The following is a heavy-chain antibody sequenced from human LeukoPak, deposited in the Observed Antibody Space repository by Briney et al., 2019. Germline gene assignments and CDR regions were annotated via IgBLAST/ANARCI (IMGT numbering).Heavy chain of an antibody. CDR2: IYYSGST. J-gene: IGHJ4*02. V-gene: IGHV4-59*11. D-gene: IGHD2-2*01. CDR1: GGSISSHY. CDR3: ARSGNCSSTSCYNSLFDY. Sequence: PSETLSLTCTVSGGSISSHYWSWIRQPPGKGLEWIGYIYYSGSTNYNPSLKSRVTISVDTSKNQFSLKLSSVTAADTAVYYCARSGNCSSTSCYNSLFDYWGQGTLVTVSS.